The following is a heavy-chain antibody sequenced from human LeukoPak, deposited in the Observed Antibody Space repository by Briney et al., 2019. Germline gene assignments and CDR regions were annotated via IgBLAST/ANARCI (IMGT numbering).Heavy chain of an antibody. J-gene: IGHJ6*03. CDR3: ARGGGSAKDIVRADYYYYYYMDV. CDR1: GGSFSGYY. V-gene: IGHV4-34*01. CDR2: INHSGST. D-gene: IGHD2-15*01. Sequence: SETLSLTCAVYGGSFSGYYWSWIRQPPGKGLEWIGEINHSGSTNYNPSLKSRVTISVDTSKNQFSLKLSSVTAADTAVYYCARGGGSAKDIVRADYYYYYYMDVWGKGTTVTVSS.